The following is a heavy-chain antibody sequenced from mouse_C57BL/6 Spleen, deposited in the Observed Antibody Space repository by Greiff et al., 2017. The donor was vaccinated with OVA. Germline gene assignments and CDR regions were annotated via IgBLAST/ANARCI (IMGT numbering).Heavy chain of an antibody. J-gene: IGHJ2*01. V-gene: IGHV5-17*01. CDR3: ARGTTVVSYFDY. Sequence: DVKLVESGGGLVKPGGSLKLSCAASGFTFSDYGMHWVRQAPEKGLEWVAYISSGSSTIYYADTVKGRFTISRDNAKNTLFLQMTSLRSEDTAMYYCARGTTVVSYFDYWGQGTTLTVSS. CDR2: ISSGSSTI. CDR1: GFTFSDYG. D-gene: IGHD1-1*01.